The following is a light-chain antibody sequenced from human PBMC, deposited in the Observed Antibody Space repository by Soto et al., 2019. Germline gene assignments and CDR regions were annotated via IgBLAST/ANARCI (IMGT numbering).Light chain of an antibody. J-gene: IGKJ1*01. Sequence: DIQMTQSPSTLSASVGERVTITCRASQSISSWLAWYQQKPGKAPKLLIYDASTLESGVPSRFSGSGSGTEFTLTISSLQPDDFATYYCQQYNTYRTCGQGTKVEI. CDR3: QQYNTYRT. CDR2: DAS. V-gene: IGKV1-5*01. CDR1: QSISSW.